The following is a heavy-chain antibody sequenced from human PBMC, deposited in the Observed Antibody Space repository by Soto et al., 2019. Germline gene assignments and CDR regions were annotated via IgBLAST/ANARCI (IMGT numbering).Heavy chain of an antibody. CDR2: INHSGST. V-gene: IGHV4-34*01. D-gene: IGHD6-13*01. CDR1: GGSFSGYY. Sequence: QVQLQQWGAGLLKPSETLSLTCAVYGGSFSGYYWSWIRQPPGKGLEWIGEINHSGSTNYNPSLKSRVTISVDTSKNQFSLKLSSVTAADTAVYYCAREQQRPTGNWFDPWGQGTLVTVSS. J-gene: IGHJ5*02. CDR3: AREQQRPTGNWFDP.